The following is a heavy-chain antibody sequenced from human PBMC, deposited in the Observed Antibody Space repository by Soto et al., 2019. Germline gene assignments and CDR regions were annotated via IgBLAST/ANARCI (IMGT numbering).Heavy chain of an antibody. J-gene: IGHJ4*02. CDR3: VRRYCSSTSCTFDF. Sequence: GSLRLACAASGVTSITYEMSWVRQTPGKGLEWVSYISSSGSTMYYADSVKGRFTISRDNAKNSLYLQMNSLRAEDTAVYYCVRRYCSSTSCTFDFWGQGALVTVSS. CDR1: GVTSITYE. V-gene: IGHV3-48*03. CDR2: ISSSGSTM. D-gene: IGHD2-2*01.